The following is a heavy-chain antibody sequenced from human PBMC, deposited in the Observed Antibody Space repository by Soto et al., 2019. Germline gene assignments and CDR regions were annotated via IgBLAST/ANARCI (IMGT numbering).Heavy chain of an antibody. D-gene: IGHD2-2*01. CDR1: GGSISSYY. CDR2: IYYSGST. Sequence: SETLSLTCTVSGGSISSYYWSWIRQPPGKGLEWIGYIYYSGSTNYNPSLKSRVTISVDTSKNQFSLKLSSVTAADTAVYYCARYPRAPLVPAARGAFDIWGQGTMVTVSS. V-gene: IGHV4-59*01. CDR3: ARYPRAPLVPAARGAFDI. J-gene: IGHJ3*02.